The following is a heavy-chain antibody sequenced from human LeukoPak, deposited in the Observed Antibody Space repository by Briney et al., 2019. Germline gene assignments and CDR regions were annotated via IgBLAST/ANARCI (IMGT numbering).Heavy chain of an antibody. CDR1: GYSFTSYA. CDR3: ARSQGIAVAGTTYWSFDL. CDR2: INTNTGNP. D-gene: IGHD6-19*01. Sequence: GASVNVSCKASGYSFTSYAMNWVRQATGQGLEGMGWINTNTGNPTYVQGFTGRFVFSLDTSVSTAYLQISSLKTEDTAVYYCARSQGIAVAGTTYWSFDLWGRGTLVTVSS. J-gene: IGHJ2*01. V-gene: IGHV7-4-1*02.